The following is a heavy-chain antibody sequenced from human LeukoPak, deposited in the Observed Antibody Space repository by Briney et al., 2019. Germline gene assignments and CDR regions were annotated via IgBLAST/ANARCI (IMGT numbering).Heavy chain of an antibody. CDR3: ARDRDWAFDY. V-gene: IGHV3-11*06. J-gene: IGHJ4*02. Sequence: GGSLKLSCAASGFTFSDYFMSWIRQAPGKGLEWVSYISRSGTYTNYAASVKGRFTISRDNAENSLYLQMNSLRDEDTAVYFCARDRDWAFDYWGQGTLVTVSS. CDR2: ISRSGTYT. D-gene: IGHD3/OR15-3a*01. CDR1: GFTFSDYF.